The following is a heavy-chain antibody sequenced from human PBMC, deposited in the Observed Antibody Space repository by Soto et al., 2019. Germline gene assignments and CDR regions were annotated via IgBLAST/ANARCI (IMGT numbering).Heavy chain of an antibody. Sequence: GASVKVSCKASGGTFSSYTISWVRQAPGQGLEWMGRIIPILGIANYAQKFQGRVTITADKSTSTAYMELSSLRSEDTAVYYCARGSTFGGVIGHLGYWGQGTLVTVS. CDR1: GGTFSSYT. D-gene: IGHD3-16*02. CDR3: ARGSTFGGVIGHLGY. J-gene: IGHJ4*02. CDR2: IIPILGIA. V-gene: IGHV1-69*02.